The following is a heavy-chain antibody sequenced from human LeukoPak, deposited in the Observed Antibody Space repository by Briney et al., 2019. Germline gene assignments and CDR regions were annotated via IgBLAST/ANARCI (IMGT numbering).Heavy chain of an antibody. CDR2: IYYSGST. V-gene: IGHV4-39*07. J-gene: IGHJ5*02. Sequence: SETLSLTCTVSGGSISSSSYYWGWIRQPPGKGLKWIGSIYYSGSTYYNPSLKSRVTISVDTSKNQFSLKLSSVTAADTAVYYCARDRAGYCSSTSCYTMVGWFDPWGQGTLVTVSS. D-gene: IGHD2-2*02. CDR3: ARDRAGYCSSTSCYTMVGWFDP. CDR1: GGSISSSSYY.